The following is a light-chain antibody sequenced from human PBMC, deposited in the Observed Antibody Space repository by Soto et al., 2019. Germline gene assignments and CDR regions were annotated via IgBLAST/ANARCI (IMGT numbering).Light chain of an antibody. Sequence: QSALTQPASVSGSPGQSITISCTGTSSDVGSYNLVSWYQQHPGKAPKLMIYEDSERPSGVSNRFSGSKSGNTASLTISGLQAEDEADYYCCSYVGSSTVVFGGGTKVTVL. J-gene: IGLJ2*01. CDR1: SSDVGSYNL. CDR3: CSYVGSSTVV. CDR2: EDS. V-gene: IGLV2-23*01.